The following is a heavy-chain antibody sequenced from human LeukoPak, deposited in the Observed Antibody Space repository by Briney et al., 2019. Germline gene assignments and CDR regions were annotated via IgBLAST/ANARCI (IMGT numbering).Heavy chain of an antibody. Sequence: SVKVSCKASGGTFSSYAFSWMRQAPGQGLGWMGRIIPIYDPVDYAQRFQGRVTITTDESTNTVYMELSSLRYEDTAVYYCAREPLGCGGDCHFDYWGQGTLVTVSS. V-gene: IGHV1-69*05. CDR1: GGTFSSYA. CDR2: IIPIYDPV. D-gene: IGHD2-21*02. J-gene: IGHJ4*02. CDR3: AREPLGCGGDCHFDY.